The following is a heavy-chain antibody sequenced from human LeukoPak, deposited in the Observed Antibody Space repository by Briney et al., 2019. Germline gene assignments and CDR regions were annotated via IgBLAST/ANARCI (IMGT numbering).Heavy chain of an antibody. Sequence: GASVKVSCKASGYTFTGYYMHWVRQAPGQGLEWMGWINPNSGGTNYAQKFQGRVTMTRDTSISTAYMELSRLRSDDTAVYYCARDPPDCSSTSCYSSSYFDYWGQGTLVTVSS. J-gene: IGHJ4*02. CDR3: ARDPPDCSSTSCYSSSYFDY. CDR1: GYTFTGYY. CDR2: INPNSGGT. D-gene: IGHD2-2*01. V-gene: IGHV1-2*02.